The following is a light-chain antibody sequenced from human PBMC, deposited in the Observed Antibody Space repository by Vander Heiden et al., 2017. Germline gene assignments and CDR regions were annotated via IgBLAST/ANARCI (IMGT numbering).Light chain of an antibody. Sequence: EIVMSQSPATLSLSPGERATLSCRASQGVSSYLAWYQQKPGKAPKLLIYDASNMETGIPARFSGSGSGTDFTLTISSLEPEDFAVYYCQQRGNCLYTFGQGTKLEIK. CDR3: QQRGNCLYT. CDR2: DAS. CDR1: QGVSSY. J-gene: IGKJ2*01. V-gene: IGKV3D-11*01.